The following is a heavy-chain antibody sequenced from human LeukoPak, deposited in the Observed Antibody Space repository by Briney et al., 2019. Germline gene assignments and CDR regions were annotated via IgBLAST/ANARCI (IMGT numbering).Heavy chain of an antibody. D-gene: IGHD3-9*01. V-gene: IGHV4-39*01. CDR1: GGSVSSSSYY. J-gene: IGHJ4*02. Sequence: PSETLSLTCTVSGGSVSSSSYYWGWIRQPPGKGLEWIGTIYYSGSTYYNPSLKSRLTISVDTSKNQFSLKLSSVTAADTAVYYCVRHGRYYDPLTGYSKAQIDYWGQGILVTVSS. CDR3: VRHGRYYDPLTGYSKAQIDY. CDR2: IYYSGST.